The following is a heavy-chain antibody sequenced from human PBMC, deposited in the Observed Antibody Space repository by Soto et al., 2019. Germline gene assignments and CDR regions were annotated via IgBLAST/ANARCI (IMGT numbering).Heavy chain of an antibody. D-gene: IGHD2-15*01. CDR1: GFTFSSYG. CDR3: AKVNRPYCSGGSCYSFFDY. CDR2: ISYDGSNK. J-gene: IGHJ4*02. Sequence: GGSLRLSCAASGFTFSSYGMHWVRQAPGKGLEWVAVISYDGSNKYYADSVKGRFTISRDNSKNTLYLQMNSLRAEDTAVYYCAKVNRPYCSGGSCYSFFDYWGQGTLVTVSS. V-gene: IGHV3-30*18.